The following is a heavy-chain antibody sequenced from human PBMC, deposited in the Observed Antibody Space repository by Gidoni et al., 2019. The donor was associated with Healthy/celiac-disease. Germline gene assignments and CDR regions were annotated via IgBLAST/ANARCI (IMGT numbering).Heavy chain of an antibody. CDR1: GFTFSRYA. CDR2: IWGSGGRT. J-gene: IGHJ5*02. CDR3: AKATRWELLNWFDP. D-gene: IGHD1-26*01. V-gene: IGHV3-23*01. Sequence: EVQLLETGGGLVQPGGSLRLAWAASGFTFSRYAMRWVRQAPGKGLEWVSAIWGSGGRTSYADSVKGRFTISRDNSTNPLSLQMNSLRAEDTAVYYCAKATRWELLNWFDPWGQGTLVPVSS.